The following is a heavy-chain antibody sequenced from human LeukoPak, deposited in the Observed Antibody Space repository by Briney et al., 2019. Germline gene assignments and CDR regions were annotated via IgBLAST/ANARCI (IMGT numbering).Heavy chain of an antibody. CDR2: ISTSSIYI. V-gene: IGHV3-21*01. Sequence: GGSLRLSCAASGFTFSSYSMNWVRQAPGKGLEWVSSISTSSIYIYYADSVKGRFTISRDNAKKSVHLQMNSLRAEDTAVYYCARGASVVAGSDNALDIWGQGTMVTVSS. J-gene: IGHJ3*02. D-gene: IGHD6-19*01. CDR1: GFTFSSYS. CDR3: ARGASVVAGSDNALDI.